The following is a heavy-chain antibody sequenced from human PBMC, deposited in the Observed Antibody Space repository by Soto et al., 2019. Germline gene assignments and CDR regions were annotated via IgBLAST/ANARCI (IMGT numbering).Heavy chain of an antibody. J-gene: IGHJ6*02. CDR2: IIPIFGTA. Sequence: VASVKLSCKASGGTISSYAISWVRQAPGQGLEWMGGIIPIFGTANYAQKFQGRVTITADESTSTAYMELSSLRSEDTAVYYCAVRYSSSSGGGSYYYYYYGMDVWGQGTTVTVSS. D-gene: IGHD6-13*01. CDR1: GGTISSYA. CDR3: AVRYSSSSGGGSYYYYYYGMDV. V-gene: IGHV1-69*13.